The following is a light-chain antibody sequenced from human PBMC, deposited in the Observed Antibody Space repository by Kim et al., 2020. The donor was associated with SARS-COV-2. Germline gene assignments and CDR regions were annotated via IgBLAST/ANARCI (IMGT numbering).Light chain of an antibody. CDR3: CSYAGTYTLV. CDR1: SSDIGGYNS. J-gene: IGLJ3*02. V-gene: IGLV2-11*01. CDR2: DVR. Sequence: GPSVTIPCTGTSSDIGGYNSVSWFQQHPGKAPKLMIYDVRQRPSGVPDRFSGSKSDNTASLTISGLQAEDEVDYYCCSYAGTYTLVFGGGTKVTVL.